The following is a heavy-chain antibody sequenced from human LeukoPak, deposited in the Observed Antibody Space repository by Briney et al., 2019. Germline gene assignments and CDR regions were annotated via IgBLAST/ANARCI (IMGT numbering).Heavy chain of an antibody. CDR1: GFTFSSYG. J-gene: IGHJ4*02. V-gene: IGHV3-33*01. CDR2: VWYDGSKK. Sequence: GGSLRLSCAASGFTFSSYGMHWVRQAPGRGLEGVAIVWYDGSKKYYSDSVKGRFTISRDNSQNTLYLRMNSLRAEDTAVYYCARGGSYYDYWGQGTLVTVSS. CDR3: ARGGSYYDY. D-gene: IGHD3-16*01.